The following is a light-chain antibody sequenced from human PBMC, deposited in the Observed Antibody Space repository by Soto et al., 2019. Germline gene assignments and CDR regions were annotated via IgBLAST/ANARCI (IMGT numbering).Light chain of an antibody. CDR2: DAS. CDR3: QQRSQCPPMT. Sequence: PVQRPALSCRASQSISTYLAWYQEQPGQAPRLLIYDASSRATGVPARFSGSGSGTDFSLTISSLETEDVAVYYCQQRSQCPPMTFGQGTRLEI. CDR1: QSISTY. J-gene: IGKJ5*01. V-gene: IGKV3-11*01.